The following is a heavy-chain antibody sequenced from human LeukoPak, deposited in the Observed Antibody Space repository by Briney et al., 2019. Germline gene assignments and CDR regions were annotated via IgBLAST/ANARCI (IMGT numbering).Heavy chain of an antibody. CDR3: AKGSYYDSSGSIYFDY. D-gene: IGHD3-22*01. Sequence: GGSLRLSCAASGFTFSSYAMSWVRQAPGKGLEWVSGISGSGDNTYYADSVKGRFTISRDNSKNTLYVQVNSLGTEDTAAYYCAKGSYYDSSGSIYFDYWGQGTLVTVSS. J-gene: IGHJ4*02. CDR1: GFTFSSYA. V-gene: IGHV3-23*01. CDR2: ISGSGDNT.